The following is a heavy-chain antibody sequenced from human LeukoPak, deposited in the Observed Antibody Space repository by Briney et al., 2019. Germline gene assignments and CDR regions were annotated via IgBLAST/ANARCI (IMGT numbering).Heavy chain of an antibody. J-gene: IGHJ3*02. V-gene: IGHV4-59*01. CDR3: ARDRSSGWQGVFDI. Sequence: PSETLSLTCTVSGGSISSYYWSWIRQPPGKGLEWIGYIYYSGSTNYNPSLKSRVTISVDTSKSQFSLKLSSVTAADTAVYYCARDRSSGWQGVFDIWGQGTMVTVSS. CDR2: IYYSGST. D-gene: IGHD6-19*01. CDR1: GGSISSYY.